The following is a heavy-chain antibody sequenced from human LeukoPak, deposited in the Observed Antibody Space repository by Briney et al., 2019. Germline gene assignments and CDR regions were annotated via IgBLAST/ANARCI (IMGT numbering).Heavy chain of an antibody. CDR2: ILYDGSNK. CDR1: GFTFSNYD. D-gene: IGHD2-15*01. V-gene: IGHV3-30*02. CDR3: ALLSGGSPFDY. J-gene: IGHJ4*02. Sequence: GGSLRLSCAASGFTFSNYDMHWVRQAPGQGLEWVAFILYDGSNKYYADSVKGRFTISRDRSKNTLYLQMNNLRAEDTAVYYCALLSGGSPFDYWGQGTLVTVSS.